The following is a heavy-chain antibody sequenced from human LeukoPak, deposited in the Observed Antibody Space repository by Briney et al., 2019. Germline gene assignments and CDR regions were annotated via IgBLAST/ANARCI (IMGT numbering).Heavy chain of an antibody. CDR3: ARDLVRITMFGVVIGQFDY. CDR2: INPNRGGT. D-gene: IGHD3-3*01. CDR1: GYTFTGYY. Sequence: GASVKVSYKASGYTFTGYYMHWVRQAPGQGLEWMGWINPNRGGTNYAQKLQGRVTITRDTSISPAYMELSRLRSDATAVYYCARDLVRITMFGVVIGQFDYWGQGTLATVSS. J-gene: IGHJ4*02. V-gene: IGHV1-2*02.